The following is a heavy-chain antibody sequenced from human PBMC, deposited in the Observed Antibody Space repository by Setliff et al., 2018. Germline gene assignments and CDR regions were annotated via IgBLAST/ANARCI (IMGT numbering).Heavy chain of an antibody. CDR2: IQTSGTT. CDR3: ASGNSRSSVWYVVPHFDY. Sequence: PSETLSLTCSVSGASITSGGFYWSWIRQPPGKGLEWIGYIQTSGTTNYNPSLKSRVTISVDTSKNQLSLRLKSVTAADTAVYYCASGNSRSSVWYVVPHFDYWGQGTLVTVSS. CDR1: GASITSGGFY. V-gene: IGHV4-61*08. D-gene: IGHD6-19*01. J-gene: IGHJ4*02.